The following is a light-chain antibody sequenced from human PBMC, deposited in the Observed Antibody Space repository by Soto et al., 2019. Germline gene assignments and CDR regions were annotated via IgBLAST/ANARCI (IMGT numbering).Light chain of an antibody. V-gene: IGKV3D-11*02. Sequence: VLTQSPVTLSLSPGETATLFCKASQSVGIYLGGFQQKPGQAPRVLIYDSTNRAGGVLDRFSGSGPVTDFTLSSSCLEAEDSAVYYCQQRDIWPPLTFGGGKKLQIK. J-gene: IGKJ4*01. CDR2: DST. CDR1: QSVGIY. CDR3: QQRDIWPPLT.